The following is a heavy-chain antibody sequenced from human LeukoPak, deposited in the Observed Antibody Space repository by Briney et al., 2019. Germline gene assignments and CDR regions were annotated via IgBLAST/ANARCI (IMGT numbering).Heavy chain of an antibody. CDR3: ARELLPPYYYYGMDV. V-gene: IGHV4-59*01. CDR2: IYYSGSA. CDR1: GGSISDYS. D-gene: IGHD1-26*01. J-gene: IGHJ6*02. Sequence: PSETLSLTCTVSGGSISDYSWSWIRQPPGKGLEWIGNIYYSGSANHNPSLKSRVTISRDTSKNQFSLKLTSVTTADTAVYYCARELLPPYYYYGMDVWGQGTTVTVSS.